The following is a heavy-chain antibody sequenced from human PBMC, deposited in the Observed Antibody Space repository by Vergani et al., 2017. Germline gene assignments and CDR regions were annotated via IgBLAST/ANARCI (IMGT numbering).Heavy chain of an antibody. CDR1: GATIRSSNYY. Sequence: QLQMQESGPGLVKPSATLSLTCSVSGATIRSSNYYWGWIRQLPGKVLEWIAGIYYSGSTYANPTLKSRVTISVDTSKNQFSLKLSSVSAAETAVYFCARHSTVEWLVKLGWIDPWGQGILVTVSS. CDR3: ARHSTVEWLVKLGWIDP. CDR2: IYYSGST. V-gene: IGHV4-39*01. J-gene: IGHJ5*02. D-gene: IGHD6-19*01.